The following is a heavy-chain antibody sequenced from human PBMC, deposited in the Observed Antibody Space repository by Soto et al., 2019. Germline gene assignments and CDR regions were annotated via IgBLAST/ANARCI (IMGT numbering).Heavy chain of an antibody. CDR1: GFTFSSYW. Sequence: EVQLVESGGGLVQPGGSLRLSCVASGFTFSSYWMKWVRQAPGKGLEWVANIKQDGSEKYYVDSVKGRFTISRDNAKTPLYLQMHNLTTEYTAVYYWARDVIVAVPTVGVKDVWGQGTSVTVSS. V-gene: IGHV3-7*03. CDR3: ARDVIVAVPTVGVKDV. J-gene: IGHJ6*02. CDR2: IKQDGSEK. D-gene: IGHD2-2*01.